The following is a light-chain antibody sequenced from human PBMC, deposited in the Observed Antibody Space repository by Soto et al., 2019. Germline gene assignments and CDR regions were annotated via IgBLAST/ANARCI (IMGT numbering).Light chain of an antibody. J-gene: IGKJ2*01. CDR1: QPIAIK. Sequence: TQSPALLSVSPGETATLSCKASQPIAIKLAWYQQSPGQTPRLLIYGASTRASGVPDRFSGSGSGTDFTLTITSPQPEDFETYYCKQCYDWRQQTFGQGSKVDI. V-gene: IGKV3D-15*01. CDR2: GAS. CDR3: KQCYDWRQQT.